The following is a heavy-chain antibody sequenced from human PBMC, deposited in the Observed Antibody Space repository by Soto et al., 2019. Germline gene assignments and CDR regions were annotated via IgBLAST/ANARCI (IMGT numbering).Heavy chain of an antibody. V-gene: IGHV3-15*07. Sequence: PGGSLRLSCAASGFTFSNAWMNWVRQAPGKGLEWVGRIKSKTDGGTTDYAAPVKGRFTISTDDSKNTLYLQMNSLKTEDTAVYYCTTDRGAYIGGDLWGQGTLVTVSS. CDR2: IKSKTDGGTT. J-gene: IGHJ5*02. D-gene: IGHD2-2*02. CDR3: TTDRGAYIGGDL. CDR1: GFTFSNAW.